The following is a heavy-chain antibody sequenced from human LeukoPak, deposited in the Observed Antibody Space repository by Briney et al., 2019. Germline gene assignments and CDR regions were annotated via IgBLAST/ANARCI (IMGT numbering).Heavy chain of an antibody. J-gene: IGHJ5*02. V-gene: IGHV4-31*03. CDR2: IYYSGST. D-gene: IGHD3-22*01. CDR3: ARGSRQPYYDSSGYLP. CDR1: GGSISSGGYY. Sequence: SETLSLTCTVSGGSISSGGYYWSWIRQHPGKGLEWIGYIYYSGSTYYNPSLKSRVTISVDTSKNQFSLKLSSVTAADTAVYYCARGSRQPYYDSSGYLPWGQGTLATVSS.